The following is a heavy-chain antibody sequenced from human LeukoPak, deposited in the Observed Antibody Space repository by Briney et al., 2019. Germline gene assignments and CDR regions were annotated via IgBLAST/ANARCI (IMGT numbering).Heavy chain of an antibody. Sequence: GGSLRLSCAASGFTFSSYAMSWVRQAPGKGLEWVSSISSSSSYIYYADSVKGRLTISRDNAKNSLYLQMNSLRAEDTAVYYCARDRGSSSAFDYWGQGTLVTVSS. CDR2: ISSSSSYI. J-gene: IGHJ4*02. CDR3: ARDRGSSSAFDY. V-gene: IGHV3-21*01. D-gene: IGHD6-6*01. CDR1: GFTFSSYA.